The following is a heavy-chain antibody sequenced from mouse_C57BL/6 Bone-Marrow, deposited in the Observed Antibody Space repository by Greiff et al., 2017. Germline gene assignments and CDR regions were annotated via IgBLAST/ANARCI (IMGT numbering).Heavy chain of an antibody. CDR1: GFTFSDYY. D-gene: IGHD2-4*01. CDR2: ISNGGGST. V-gene: IGHV5-12*01. CDR3: ARDDYDRGYYAMDY. J-gene: IGHJ4*01. Sequence: EVQVVESGGGLVQPGGSLKLSCAASGFTFSDYYMYWVRQTPEKRLEWVAYISNGGGSTYYPDTVKGRFTISRDNAKNTLYLQMSRLKSEDTAMXYGARDDYDRGYYAMDYWGQGTSVTVSS.